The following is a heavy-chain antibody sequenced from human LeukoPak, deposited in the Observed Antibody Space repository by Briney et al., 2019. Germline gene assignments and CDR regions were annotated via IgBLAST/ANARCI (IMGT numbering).Heavy chain of an antibody. CDR3: AAHMLTFGGYTFDY. CDR1: GGSISSSSYY. D-gene: IGHD3-16*01. V-gene: IGHV4-39*07. CDR2: INHSGST. J-gene: IGHJ4*02. Sequence: MASETLSLTCTVSGGSISSSSYYWGWTRQPPGKGLEWIGEINHSGSTNYNPSLKRRVTISVDTSKNQFSLKLSSVTAADTAVYYCAAHMLTFGGYTFDYWGQGTLVTVSS.